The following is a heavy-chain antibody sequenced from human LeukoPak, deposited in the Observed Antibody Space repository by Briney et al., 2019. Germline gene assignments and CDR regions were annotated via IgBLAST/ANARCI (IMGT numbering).Heavy chain of an antibody. D-gene: IGHD5-18*01. J-gene: IGHJ4*02. CDR1: GYTFISYD. Sequence: ASVKVSCKASGYTFISYDINWVRQATGQGLEWMGWMNPNSGNTGYAQKFQGRVTMTRNTSISTAYMELSSLRSEDTAVYYCARARGYSYGPTVDYWGQGTLVTVSS. CDR3: ARARGYSYGPTVDY. CDR2: MNPNSGNT. V-gene: IGHV1-8*01.